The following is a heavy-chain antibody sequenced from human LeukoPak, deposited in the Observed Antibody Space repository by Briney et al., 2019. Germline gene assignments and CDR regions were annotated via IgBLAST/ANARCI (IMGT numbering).Heavy chain of an antibody. CDR1: GGTFSSYA. V-gene: IGHV1-69*05. CDR2: IIPIFGTA. Sequence: ASVKVSCKASGGTFSSYAISWVRQAPGQGLEWMGGIIPIFGTANYAQKFQGRVTITTDESTSTAYMELSSLRSEDTAVYYCASQRGPTGITIFGVARYYYMDVWGKGTTVTVSS. J-gene: IGHJ6*03. D-gene: IGHD3-3*01. CDR3: ASQRGPTGITIFGVARYYYMDV.